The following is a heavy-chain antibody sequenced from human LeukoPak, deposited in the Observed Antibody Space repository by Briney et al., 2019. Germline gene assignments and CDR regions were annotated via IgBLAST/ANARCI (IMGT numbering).Heavy chain of an antibody. CDR3: ARLAYYMDV. CDR1: GFTFSNAW. V-gene: IGHV3-7*01. J-gene: IGHJ6*03. Sequence: GGSLRLSCAASGFTFSNAWMSWVRQPPGKGLEWVANIKQDGSEKHYVDSVKGRFTISRDNAKNSLYLQMNSLRAEDTALYYCARLAYYMDVWGKGTTVTISS. CDR2: IKQDGSEK.